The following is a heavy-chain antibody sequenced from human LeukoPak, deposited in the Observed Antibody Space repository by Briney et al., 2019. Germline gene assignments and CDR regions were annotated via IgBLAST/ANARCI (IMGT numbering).Heavy chain of an antibody. V-gene: IGHV3-30*04. CDR3: ARDLWFGELLFECYYYGMDV. D-gene: IGHD3-10*01. CDR2: ISYDGSNK. J-gene: IGHJ6*02. Sequence: GRSLRLSCAASGFTFSSYAMHWVRQAPGKGLEWVAVISYDGSNKYYADSVKGRFTISRDNSKNTLYLQMNSLRAEDTAVYYCARDLWFGELLFECYYYGMDVWGQGTTVTVSS. CDR1: GFTFSSYA.